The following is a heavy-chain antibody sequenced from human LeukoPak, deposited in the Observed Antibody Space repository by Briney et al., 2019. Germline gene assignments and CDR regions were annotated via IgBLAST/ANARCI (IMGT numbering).Heavy chain of an antibody. J-gene: IGHJ6*04. D-gene: IGHD3-10*02. CDR2: ISISSSFI. CDR3: AELGITMIGGV. CDR1: GFTFSSYA. V-gene: IGHV3-21*01. Sequence: GGSLRLSCAASGFTFSSYAMNWVRQAPGKGLEWVSFISISSSFIYYADSVKGRFTISRDNAKNSLYLQMNSLRAEDTAVYYCAELGITMIGGVWGKGTTVTISS.